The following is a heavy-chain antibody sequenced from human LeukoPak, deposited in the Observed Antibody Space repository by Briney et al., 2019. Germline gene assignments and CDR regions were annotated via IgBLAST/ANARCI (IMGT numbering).Heavy chain of an antibody. CDR3: ASLSLIAAAHYYYGMDV. D-gene: IGHD6-13*01. CDR2: IYYSGST. CDR1: GGSTSSGGYY. V-gene: IGHV4-31*03. J-gene: IGHJ6*02. Sequence: SETLSLTCTVSGGSTSSGGYYWSWIRQHPGKGLEWIGYIYYSGSTYYNPSLKSRVTISVDTSKNQFSLKLSSVTAADTAVYYCASLSLIAAAHYYYGMDVWGQGTTVTVSS.